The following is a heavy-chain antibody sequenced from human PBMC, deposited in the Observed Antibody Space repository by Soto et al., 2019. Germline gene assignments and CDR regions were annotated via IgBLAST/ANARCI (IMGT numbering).Heavy chain of an antibody. CDR2: INHSGST. Sequence: QVQLQQWGAGLLKPSETLSLTCAVYGGSFSGYYWSWIRQPPGKGLEWIGEINHSGSTNYNPSLKSRVTISVDTSKNQFSLKLSSVTAADTAVYYRARGARGRLRCFDPWGQGTLVTVSS. V-gene: IGHV4-34*01. CDR3: ARGARGRLRCFDP. J-gene: IGHJ5*02. D-gene: IGHD4-17*01. CDR1: GGSFSGYY.